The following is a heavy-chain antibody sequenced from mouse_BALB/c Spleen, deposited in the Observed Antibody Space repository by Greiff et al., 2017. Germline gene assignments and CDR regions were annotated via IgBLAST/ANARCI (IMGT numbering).Heavy chain of an antibody. CDR3: ARTGYYGSSSLFDY. V-gene: IGHV5-6-5*01. CDR1: GFTFSSYA. J-gene: IGHJ2*01. Sequence: DVMLVESGGGLVKPGGSLKLSCAASGFTFSSYAMSWVRQTPEKRLEWVASISSGGSTYYPDSVKGRFTISRDNARNILYLQMSSLRSEDTAMYYCARTGYYGSSSLFDYWGQGTTLTVSS. D-gene: IGHD1-1*01. CDR2: ISSGGST.